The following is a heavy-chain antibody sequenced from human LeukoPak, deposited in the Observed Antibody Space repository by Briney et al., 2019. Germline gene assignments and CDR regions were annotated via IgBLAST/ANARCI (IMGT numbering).Heavy chain of an antibody. CDR1: GFTFSTYS. CDR3: ARDLSYYGSGSYYYFDN. V-gene: IGHV3-21*01. D-gene: IGHD3-10*01. CDR2: IDSDSKYI. Sequence: NPGGSLRLSCAASGFTFSTYSMNWVRHAPGKGLDWVSSIDSDSKYIFHADSVKGRFTISRDNAKNSLYLQMNSLRAEDTAVYYCARDLSYYGSGSYYYFDNWGQGTLVTVSS. J-gene: IGHJ4*02.